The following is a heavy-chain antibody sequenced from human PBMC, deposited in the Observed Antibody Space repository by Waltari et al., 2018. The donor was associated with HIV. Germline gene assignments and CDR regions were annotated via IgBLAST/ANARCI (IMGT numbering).Heavy chain of an antibody. J-gene: IGHJ4*02. CDR2: INYSGST. V-gene: IGHV4-34*01. CDR3: ARGRYYNGSPLPLDQ. Sequence: QVQLQQWGAGLLKASETLSLTGAVSGGSLSNYYWSWIRQPQGKGLEWIGEINYSGSTNYSPSLKSRVTMSVDTSKKQFSLNLTSVTAADTAVYYCARGRYYNGSPLPLDQWGQGTLVTVSS. CDR1: GGSLSNYY. D-gene: IGHD3-22*01.